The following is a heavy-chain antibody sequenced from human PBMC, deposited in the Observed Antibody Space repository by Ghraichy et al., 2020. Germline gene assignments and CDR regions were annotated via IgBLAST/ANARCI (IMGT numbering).Heavy chain of an antibody. CDR2: ISWNSGSI. J-gene: IGHJ6*02. Sequence: SLNISCAASGFTFDDYAMHWVRQAPGKGLEWVSGISWNSGSIGYADSVKGRFTISRDNAKNSLYLQMNSLRAEDTAVYYCAKDGRDGYNLQYYYYYGLDVWGQGTTVTVSS. V-gene: IGHV3-9*01. D-gene: IGHD5-24*01. CDR1: GFTFDDYA. CDR3: AKDGRDGYNLQYYYYYGLDV.